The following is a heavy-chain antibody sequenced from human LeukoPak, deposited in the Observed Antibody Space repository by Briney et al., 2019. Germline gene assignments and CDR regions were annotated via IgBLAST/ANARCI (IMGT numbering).Heavy chain of an antibody. V-gene: IGHV4-31*11. Sequence: SETLSLTCAVYGGSFSGYYWSWIRQHPGKGLEWIGYIYYSGSTYYNPSLKSRVTISVDTSKNQFSLKLSSVTAADTAVYYCARVTGALDYWGQGTLVTVSS. CDR1: GGSFSGYY. D-gene: IGHD3-10*01. CDR3: ARVTGALDY. CDR2: IYYSGST. J-gene: IGHJ4*02.